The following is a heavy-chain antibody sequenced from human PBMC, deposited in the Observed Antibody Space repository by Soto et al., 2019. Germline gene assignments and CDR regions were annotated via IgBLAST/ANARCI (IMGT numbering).Heavy chain of an antibody. Sequence: SVKVSCKASGYTFTSYYMHWVRQAPGQGLEWMGIINPSGGSTSYAQKFQGRVTMTRDTSTSTVYMELSSLRSEDTAVYYCARDLSSGTVGXGWFGELSYYYGMDVWGQGTTVTVSS. CDR2: INPSGGST. CDR3: ARDLSSGTVGXGWFGELSYYYGMDV. CDR1: GYTFTSYY. D-gene: IGHD3-10*01. J-gene: IGHJ6*02. V-gene: IGHV1-46*01.